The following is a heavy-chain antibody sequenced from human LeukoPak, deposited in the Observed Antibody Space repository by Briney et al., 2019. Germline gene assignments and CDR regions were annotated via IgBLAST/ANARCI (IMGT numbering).Heavy chain of an antibody. Sequence: GGSLRLSCGACGFTFIVYQMLGAREGMGKGVVCFSAIGIRVDTHYSGSVKGRFTISRENAESSLYLQMNSLRAEDTSVYYCARGGIQVSGIDEFDYWGQGTLVTVSS. V-gene: IGHV3-13*01. CDR3: ARGGIQVSGIDEFDY. CDR1: GFTFIVYQ. D-gene: IGHD6-19*01. J-gene: IGHJ4*02. CDR2: IGIRVDT.